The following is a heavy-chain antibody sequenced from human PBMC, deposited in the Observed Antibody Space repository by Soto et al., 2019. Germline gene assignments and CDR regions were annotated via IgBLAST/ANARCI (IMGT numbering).Heavy chain of an antibody. CDR2: IYPGDSDT. CDR3: ARQGGGYGDYYYNYMDV. CDR1: GYIFTNSW. J-gene: IGHJ6*03. Sequence: GESLKISCKASGYIFTNSWIGWVRQMPGKGLEWMGIIYPGDSDTRYNPSFQGRITFSAEKSISTAYLQWSSLKASDTAMYYCARQGGGYGDYYYNYMDVWGNGTTVTVSS. D-gene: IGHD4-17*01. V-gene: IGHV5-51*01.